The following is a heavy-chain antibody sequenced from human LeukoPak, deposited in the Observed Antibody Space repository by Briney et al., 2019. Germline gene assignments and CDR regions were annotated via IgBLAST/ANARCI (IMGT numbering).Heavy chain of an antibody. Sequence: GGSLRLSCAASGFTFSSYGMSWVRQAPGKGLEWVSTISAGGNNAYYADSVKGRFTISRDNSKNTLYLQMNGLKAEDTAVYHCANYMVRGVRWFDPWGQGTLVTVSA. V-gene: IGHV3-23*01. CDR2: ISAGGNNA. CDR1: GFTFSSYG. CDR3: ANYMVRGVRWFDP. D-gene: IGHD3-10*01. J-gene: IGHJ5*02.